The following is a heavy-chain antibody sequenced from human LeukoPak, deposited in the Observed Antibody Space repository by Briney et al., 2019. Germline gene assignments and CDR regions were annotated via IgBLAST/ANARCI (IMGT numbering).Heavy chain of an antibody. J-gene: IGHJ4*02. V-gene: IGHV4-59*08. CDR1: GGSVSSYY. Sequence: SETLSLTCTVSGGSVSSYYWGWIRQFPGKGLDFIGFTYHTATSNYNPSLKSRVSTPIDMSKNALYLNLSSVTAADTAIYYCARHSSGFYSPFFDFWGRGALVTVSS. D-gene: IGHD6-19*01. CDR2: TYHTATS. CDR3: ARHSSGFYSPFFDF.